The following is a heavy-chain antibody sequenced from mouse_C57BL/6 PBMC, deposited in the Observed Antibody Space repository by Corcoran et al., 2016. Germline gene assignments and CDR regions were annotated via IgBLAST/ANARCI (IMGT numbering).Heavy chain of an antibody. CDR2: INTYSGVP. CDR3: ARDSNYPYYFDY. V-gene: IGHV9-3*01. D-gene: IGHD2-5*01. Sequence: QIQLVQSGPELKKPGETVQISCKASGYTFTTYGMSWVKQAPGKGLKWMGWINTYSGVPTYADDFKGRFAFSLETSASTAYLQINNLKNEDTATYFCARDSNYPYYFDYWGQGTTLTVSS. J-gene: IGHJ2*01. CDR1: GYTFTTYG.